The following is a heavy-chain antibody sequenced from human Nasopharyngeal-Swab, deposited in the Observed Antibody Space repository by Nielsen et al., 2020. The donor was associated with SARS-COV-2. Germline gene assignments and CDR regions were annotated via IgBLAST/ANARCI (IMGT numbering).Heavy chain of an antibody. CDR3: ARHERIAAIRINWFDA. Sequence: SETLPLTCAVSGYSISSVYYWGWTRQPPGKGLEWIGSIYHSGSTYYNPSLKSRVTISVDTSKNQFSLKLSSVTAADTAVYYCARHERIAAIRINWFDAWGQGTLVTVSS. V-gene: IGHV4-38-2*01. CDR2: IYHSGST. CDR1: GYSISSVYY. J-gene: IGHJ5*02. D-gene: IGHD6-13*01.